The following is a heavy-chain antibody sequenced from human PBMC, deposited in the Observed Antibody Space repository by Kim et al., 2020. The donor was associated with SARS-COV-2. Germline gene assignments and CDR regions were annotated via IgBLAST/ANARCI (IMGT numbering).Heavy chain of an antibody. Sequence: SETLSLTCAVSGGSISSGGYSWSWIRQPPGKGLEWIGYIYHSGSTYYNPSLKSRVTISVDRSKNQFSLKLSSVTAADTAVYYCARVIGDNWKRFDAFDIWGQGTMVTVSS. CDR2: IYHSGST. D-gene: IGHD1-1*01. J-gene: IGHJ3*02. CDR3: ARVIGDNWKRFDAFDI. V-gene: IGHV4-30-2*01. CDR1: GGSISSGGYS.